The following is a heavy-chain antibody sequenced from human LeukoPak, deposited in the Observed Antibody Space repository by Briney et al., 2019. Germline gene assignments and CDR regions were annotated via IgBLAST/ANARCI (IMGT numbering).Heavy chain of an antibody. D-gene: IGHD6-19*01. CDR1: GSTFTSYY. J-gene: IGHJ3*02. V-gene: IGHV1-46*01. Sequence: GASVKVSCKASGSTFTSYYMHWVRQAPGQGLEWMGVINPSGGSTSYAQKFQGRVTMTRDTSTSTVYMEMSSLSSEDTAVYYCARGGRERYSSGWTDAFDIWGQGTMVTVSS. CDR2: INPSGGST. CDR3: ARGGRERYSSGWTDAFDI.